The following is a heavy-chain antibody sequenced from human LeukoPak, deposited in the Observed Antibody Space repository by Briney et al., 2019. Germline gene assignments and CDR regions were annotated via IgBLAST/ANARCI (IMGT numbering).Heavy chain of an antibody. CDR2: ISTYNGNT. Sequence: ASVKVSCKASGYTFTSYGISWVRQAPGQGLEWMGWISTYNGNTNYAQKLQGRVTMTTDTSTSTAYMELRSLRSDDTAVYYCAREIDDYYYFDYWGQGTLVTVSS. D-gene: IGHD4-11*01. CDR3: AREIDDYYYFDY. CDR1: GYTFTSYG. V-gene: IGHV1-18*01. J-gene: IGHJ4*02.